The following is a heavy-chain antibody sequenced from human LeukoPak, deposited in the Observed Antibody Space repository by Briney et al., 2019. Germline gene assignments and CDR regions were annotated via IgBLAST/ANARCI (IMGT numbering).Heavy chain of an antibody. CDR1: GYTFTGYY. Sequence: ASVKVSCKASGYTFTGYYMHWVRQAPGQRLEWMGWINPNSGGTRYAQKFQGRVTMTRDTSISTAYMELSRLRSDDTAVYYCARDLYDSSGYSPYWGQGTLVTVSS. CDR3: ARDLYDSSGYSPY. D-gene: IGHD3-22*01. J-gene: IGHJ4*02. CDR2: INPNSGGT. V-gene: IGHV1-2*02.